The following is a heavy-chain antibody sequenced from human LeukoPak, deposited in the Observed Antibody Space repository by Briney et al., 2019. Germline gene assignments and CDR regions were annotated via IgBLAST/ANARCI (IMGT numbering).Heavy chain of an antibody. Sequence: GGSLRLSCAASGFTFDDYAMHWVRQAPGKGLEWVSGISWNSGSIGYADSVKGRFTISRDNAKNSLYLQMNSLRAEGTALYYCAKTDRYDFWSGYYFDYWGQGTLVTVSS. CDR1: GFTFDDYA. V-gene: IGHV3-9*01. D-gene: IGHD3-3*01. J-gene: IGHJ4*02. CDR2: ISWNSGSI. CDR3: AKTDRYDFWSGYYFDY.